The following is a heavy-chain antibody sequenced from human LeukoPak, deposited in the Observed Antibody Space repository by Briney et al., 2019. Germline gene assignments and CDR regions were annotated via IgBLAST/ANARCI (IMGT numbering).Heavy chain of an antibody. V-gene: IGHV3-30*02. Sequence: GGSLRLSCAASGFTFSSYGMHWVRQAPGKGLEWVAFIRYDGSNKYYADSVKGRFTISRDNSKNTLYLQMNSLRAEDTAVYYCAKGHPSAAGPDYWGKETLVTVSS. J-gene: IGHJ4*02. CDR3: AKGHPSAAGPDY. CDR1: GFTFSSYG. CDR2: IRYDGSNK. D-gene: IGHD6-25*01.